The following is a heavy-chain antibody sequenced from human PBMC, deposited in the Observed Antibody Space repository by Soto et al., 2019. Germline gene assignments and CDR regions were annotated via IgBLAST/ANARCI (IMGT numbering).Heavy chain of an antibody. J-gene: IGHJ6*03. Sequence: SETLSLTCTVSGGSINSYYWSWIRQPPGKGLEWIGYIYYSGSTNYNPSLKSRVTISVDTSKNQFSLKLSSVTAADTAVYYCASTPIYSGYFPHYYYYMDVWGKGTTVTVS. CDR2: IYYSGST. CDR3: ASTPIYSGYFPHYYYYMDV. D-gene: IGHD5-12*01. V-gene: IGHV4-59*01. CDR1: GGSINSYY.